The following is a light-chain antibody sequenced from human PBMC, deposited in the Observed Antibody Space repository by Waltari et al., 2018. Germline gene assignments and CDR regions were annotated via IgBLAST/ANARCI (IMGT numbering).Light chain of an antibody. V-gene: IGLV1-36*01. CDR3: AAWDVSLNALI. J-gene: IGLJ2*01. CDR2: YDD. CDR1: RSHIRASA. Sequence: QSALTPPPSVSGAPRQRVPISCSGSRSHIRASAVPWYQQFPGKSPKLVIYYDDLLPSGVSDRFSGSKSGSSASLAISGLQSEDEALYFCAAWDVSLNALIFGGGTKLTVL.